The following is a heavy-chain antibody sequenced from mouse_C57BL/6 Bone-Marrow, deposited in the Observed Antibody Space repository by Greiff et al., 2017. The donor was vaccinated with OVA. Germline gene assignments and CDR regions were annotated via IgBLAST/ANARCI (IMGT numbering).Heavy chain of an antibody. D-gene: IGHD1-1*01. CDR3: ARPYYYGSPWFAY. Sequence: EVQRVESGGGLVKPGGSLKLSCAASGFTFSSYTMSWVRQTPEKRLEWVATISGGGGNTYYPDSVKGRFTISRVNAKNTLYLQMSSLRSEDTALYYCARPYYYGSPWFAYWGQGTLVTVSA. V-gene: IGHV5-9*01. CDR2: ISGGGGNT. CDR1: GFTFSSYT. J-gene: IGHJ3*01.